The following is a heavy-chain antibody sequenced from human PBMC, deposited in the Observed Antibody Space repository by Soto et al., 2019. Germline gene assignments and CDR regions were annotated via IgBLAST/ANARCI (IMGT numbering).Heavy chain of an antibody. D-gene: IGHD3-22*01. Sequence: EVHLVESGGELVQPGGSLRLSCAASAFTFSGYTMHWVRQAPGKAPEYVSAISSNGENTFYANSVRGRFTISRDNSRNTLYLHMGSLRTEDTAKYFCARAEVRNGGYYYDYWGQGTLVTVSS. CDR2: ISSNGENT. J-gene: IGHJ4*02. CDR3: ARAEVRNGGYYYDY. V-gene: IGHV3-64*01. CDR1: AFTFSGYT.